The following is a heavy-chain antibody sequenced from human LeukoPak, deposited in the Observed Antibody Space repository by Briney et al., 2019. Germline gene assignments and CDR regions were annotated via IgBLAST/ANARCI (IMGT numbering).Heavy chain of an antibody. Sequence: GGSLRLSCAASGFTFSSYGMHWVRQAPGKGLEWVAVISYDGSNKYYADSVKGRFTISRDNSKNTLYLQMNSLRAEDTAVYYCAKDSPTGATPDYWGQGTLVTVSS. D-gene: IGHD1-26*01. CDR3: AKDSPTGATPDY. V-gene: IGHV3-30*18. J-gene: IGHJ4*02. CDR1: GFTFSSYG. CDR2: ISYDGSNK.